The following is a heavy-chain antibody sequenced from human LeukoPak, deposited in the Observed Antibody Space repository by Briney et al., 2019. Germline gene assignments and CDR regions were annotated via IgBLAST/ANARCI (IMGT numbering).Heavy chain of an antibody. V-gene: IGHV4-59*13. CDR2: MYYSGTT. J-gene: IGHJ4*02. Sequence: PSETLSLTCTVSGGSISTYSWSWIRLPPGKGLEWVGHMYYSGTTKYNPSLKSRVTISVDTSKNQFSLRLSSVTAADTAVYFCARAGSLYGWFDYWGQGPLVTVSS. CDR1: GGSISTYS. D-gene: IGHD3-10*01. CDR3: ARAGSLYGWFDY.